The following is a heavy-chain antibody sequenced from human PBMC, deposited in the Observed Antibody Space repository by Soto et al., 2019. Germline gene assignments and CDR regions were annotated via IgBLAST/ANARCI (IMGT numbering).Heavy chain of an antibody. D-gene: IGHD1-26*01. Sequence: PSETLSLTCTVSGGSISSGGYYWSWIRQHPGKGLEWIGYIYYSGSTYYNPSLKSRVTISVDTSKNQFSLKLSSVTAADTAVYYCAIERLWEAYNLKWFAPWSQGTLVTVSS. CDR2: IYYSGST. CDR1: GGSISSGGYY. CDR3: AIERLWEAYNLKWFAP. J-gene: IGHJ5*02. V-gene: IGHV4-31*03.